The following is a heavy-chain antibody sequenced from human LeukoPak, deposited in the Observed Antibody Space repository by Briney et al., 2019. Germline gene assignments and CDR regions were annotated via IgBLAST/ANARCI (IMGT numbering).Heavy chain of an antibody. J-gene: IGHJ3*02. CDR2: IYYSGST. Sequence: SETLSLTCTVSGGSISSYYWSWIRQPPGKGLEWIGYIYYSGSTNYNPSFKSRVTISVDTSKNQFSLKLSSVTAADTAVYYCARSSGYSDAFDIWGQGTMVTVSS. V-gene: IGHV4-59*01. CDR3: ARSSGYSDAFDI. CDR1: GGSISSYY. D-gene: IGHD3-22*01.